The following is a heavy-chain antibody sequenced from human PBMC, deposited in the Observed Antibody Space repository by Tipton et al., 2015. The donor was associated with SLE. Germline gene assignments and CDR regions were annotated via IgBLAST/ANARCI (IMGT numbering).Heavy chain of an antibody. V-gene: IGHV4-34*01. CDR3: ARVIQWELSLDAFDI. CDR2: INHSGST. Sequence: GLVKPSETLSLTCAVYGGSFSGYYWSWIRQPPGKGLEWIGEINHSGSTNYNPSLKSRVTISVDTSKNQFSLKLSSVTAADTAVYYCARVIQWELSLDAFDIWGQGTMVTVSS. D-gene: IGHD1-26*01. CDR1: GGSFSGYY. J-gene: IGHJ3*02.